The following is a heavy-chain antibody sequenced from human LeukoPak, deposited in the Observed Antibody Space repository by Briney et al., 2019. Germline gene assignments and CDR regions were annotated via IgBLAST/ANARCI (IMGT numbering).Heavy chain of an antibody. CDR3: TRDRKGGYFDY. Sequence: SQTLSLTCTVPGGSISSGGYYWSWIRQLPGKGLEWIGYIDYSGSTYYNPSLKSRVTMSVDTSKNQFSLKLTSVTAADTAVYYCTRDRKGGYFDYWGQGTLVTVSS. D-gene: IGHD3-16*01. V-gene: IGHV4-31*03. CDR2: IDYSGST. CDR1: GGSISSGGYY. J-gene: IGHJ4*02.